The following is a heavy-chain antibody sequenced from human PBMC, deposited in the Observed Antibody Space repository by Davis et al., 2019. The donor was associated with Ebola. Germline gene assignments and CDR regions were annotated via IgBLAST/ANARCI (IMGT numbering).Heavy chain of an antibody. J-gene: IGHJ4*02. D-gene: IGHD4-23*01. CDR2: ISAYNGNT. Sequence: ASVKVSCKASGYTFTSYGISWVRQAPGQGLEWMGWISAYNGNTNYAQKLQGRVTVTTDTSTSTAYMELRSLKSDDTAVYYCARAHPYRSSYYGGDDYWGQGTLVTVSS. V-gene: IGHV1-18*01. CDR3: ARAHPYRSSYYGGDDY. CDR1: GYTFTSYG.